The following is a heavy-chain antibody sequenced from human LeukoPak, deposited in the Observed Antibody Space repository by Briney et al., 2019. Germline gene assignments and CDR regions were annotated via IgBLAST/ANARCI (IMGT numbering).Heavy chain of an antibody. CDR1: GYSFTSYW. V-gene: IGHV5-51*01. CDR2: IYPGDSDT. J-gene: IGHJ3*02. Sequence: GESLKISCKGSGYSFTSYWIGWVRQMPGKGLEWMGIIYPGDSDTRYSPSFQGQVTISADKSISNAYLQWSSLKASDTAMYYCARHQSPNDFWSGYGIWGQGTMVTVSS. CDR3: ARHQSPNDFWSGYGI. D-gene: IGHD3-3*01.